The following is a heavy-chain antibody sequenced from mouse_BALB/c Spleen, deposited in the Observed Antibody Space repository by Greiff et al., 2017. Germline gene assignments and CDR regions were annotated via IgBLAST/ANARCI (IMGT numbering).Heavy chain of an antibody. J-gene: IGHJ3*01. Sequence: VKLQESGAELVRPGTSVKISCKASGYTFTNYWLGWVKQRPGHGLEWIGDIYPGGGSTNYNEKFNGKATLTADTSSSTAYMQLSSLTSEDSAVYFCAKTARATWGFAYWGQGTLVTVSA. CDR3: AKTARATWGFAY. CDR1: GYTFTNYW. D-gene: IGHD3-2*01. V-gene: IGHV1-63*02. CDR2: IYPGGGST.